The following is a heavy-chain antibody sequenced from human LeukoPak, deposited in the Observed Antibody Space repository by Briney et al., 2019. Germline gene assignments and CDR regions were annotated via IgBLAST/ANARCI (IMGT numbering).Heavy chain of an antibody. V-gene: IGHV1-2*02. D-gene: IGHD2-15*01. CDR3: ARGPPEYCSGGSCYSGRNWIDP. J-gene: IGHJ5*02. CDR2: INPNSGGT. Sequence: GASVKVSCKASGYTFTGYYMHWVRQAPGQGLEWVGWINPNSGGTNYAQKFQGRVTVTRDTSISTAYMELSRLRSDDTAVYYCARGPPEYCSGGSCYSGRNWIDPWGQGTLVTVSS. CDR1: GYTFTGYY.